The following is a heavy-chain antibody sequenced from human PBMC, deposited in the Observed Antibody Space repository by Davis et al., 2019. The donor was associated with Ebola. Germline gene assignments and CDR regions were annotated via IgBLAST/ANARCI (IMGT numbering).Heavy chain of an antibody. J-gene: IGHJ5*02. CDR1: GFTFSSYW. Sequence: PGGSLRLSCAASGFTFSSYWMSWVRQAPGKGLEWVANIKQDGSEKYYVDSVKGRFTISRDNAKNSLYLQMNSLRAEDTAVYYCARGGAHGDGSWFDPWGQGTLVTVSS. CDR3: ARGGAHGDGSWFDP. D-gene: IGHD4-17*01. CDR2: IKQDGSEK. V-gene: IGHV3-7*03.